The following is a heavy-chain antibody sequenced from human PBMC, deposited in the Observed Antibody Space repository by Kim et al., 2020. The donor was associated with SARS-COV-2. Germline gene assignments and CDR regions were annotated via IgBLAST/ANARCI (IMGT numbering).Heavy chain of an antibody. Sequence: LKSRVTISVDAAKNQFSLKLSSVTAAGTAVYYCARNLRWFRDYSPWYFDYWGQGTLVTVSS. J-gene: IGHJ4*02. D-gene: IGHD3-10*01. V-gene: IGHV4-31*02. CDR3: ARNLRWFRDYSPWYFDY.